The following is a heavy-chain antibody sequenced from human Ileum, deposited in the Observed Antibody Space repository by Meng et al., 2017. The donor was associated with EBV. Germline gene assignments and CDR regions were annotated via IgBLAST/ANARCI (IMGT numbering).Heavy chain of an antibody. CDR3: ARESYSDSSGYYSLDY. CDR1: GGSISSSNW. D-gene: IGHD3-22*01. J-gene: IGHJ4*02. CDR2: IHHTEST. V-gene: IGHV4-4*02. Sequence: QAQLQESGPGLVKPSGTLSLTCAGSGGSISSSNWWSWVRQAPGKGLEWIGEIHHTESTNYNPSLKSRVTISVDKSKNQFSLKLSSVTAADTAVYYCARESYSDSSGYYSLDYWGQGSLVTVSS.